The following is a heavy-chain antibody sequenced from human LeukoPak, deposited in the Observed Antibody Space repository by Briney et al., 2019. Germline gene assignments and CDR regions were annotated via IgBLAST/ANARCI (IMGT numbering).Heavy chain of an antibody. CDR2: IYYSGST. CDR3: ARECSGSYVDYFDY. V-gene: IGHV4-59*11. J-gene: IGHJ4*02. D-gene: IGHD1-26*01. CDR1: GGSISSHY. Sequence: SETLSLTCTVSGGSISSHYWSWIRQPPGKGLEWIGYIYYSGSTNYNPSLKSRVTISVDTSKNQFSLKLSSVTAADTAVYYCARECSGSYVDYFDYWGQETLVTVSS.